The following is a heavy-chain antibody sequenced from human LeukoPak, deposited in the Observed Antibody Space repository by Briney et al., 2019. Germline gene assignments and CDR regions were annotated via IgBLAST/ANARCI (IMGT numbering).Heavy chain of an antibody. J-gene: IGHJ3*02. D-gene: IGHD5-24*01. CDR2: ISGSGGST. CDR3: AKEGGWLQLRGAFDI. Sequence: GGSLRLSCAVPGFTFSSYAMSWVRQAPGKGLEWVSAISGSGGSTYYADSVKGRFTISRDNSKNTLYLQMNSLRAEDTAVYYCAKEGGWLQLRGAFDIWGQGTMVTVSS. V-gene: IGHV3-23*01. CDR1: GFTFSSYA.